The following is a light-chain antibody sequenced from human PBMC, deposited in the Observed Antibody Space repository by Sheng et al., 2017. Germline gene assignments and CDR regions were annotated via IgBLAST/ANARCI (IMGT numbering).Light chain of an antibody. CDR2: EGS. Sequence: QSALTQPASVSGSSGQSITISCTGTTSDVGSYDLVSWYQQHPGKAPKVLIYEGSKRPSGVSDRFSGSKSGKTASLTISGLQSEDEADYYCCSYAGSSAWVFGGGTKLT. J-gene: IGLJ3*02. CDR3: CSYAGSSAWV. CDR1: TSDVGSYDL. V-gene: IGLV2-23*01.